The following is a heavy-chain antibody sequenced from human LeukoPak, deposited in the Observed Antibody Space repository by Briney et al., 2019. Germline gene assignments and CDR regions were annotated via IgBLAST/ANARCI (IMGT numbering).Heavy chain of an antibody. Sequence: GGSLRLSCAASGFTFSTYWMHWVRQAPGTGLVWVSRISSDGTNTYYADSVKGRFSISRDNAKNTLYLQMNSLRAEDTAVYYCARVYYYYYMDVWGKETTVAVSS. V-gene: IGHV3-74*01. CDR1: GFTFSTYW. J-gene: IGHJ6*03. CDR3: ARVYYYYYMDV. CDR2: ISSDGTNT.